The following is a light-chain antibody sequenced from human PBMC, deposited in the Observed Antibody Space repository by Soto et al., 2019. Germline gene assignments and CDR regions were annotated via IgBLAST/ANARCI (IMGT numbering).Light chain of an antibody. CDR2: GAS. J-gene: IGKJ1*01. Sequence: EIVMTQSPATLSVSPWERATLSCRASQSVCSNLAWYQQKPGQAPRLLSYGASTRATGIPARFSGSGSGTEFTLTISRLHSEDFAVYYCPHYNNGPRTFGQGTTGEIQ. V-gene: IGKV3-15*01. CDR1: QSVCSN. CDR3: PHYNNGPRT.